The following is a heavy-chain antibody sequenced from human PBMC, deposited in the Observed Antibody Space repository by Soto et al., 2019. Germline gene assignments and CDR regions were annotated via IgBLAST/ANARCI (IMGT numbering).Heavy chain of an antibody. CDR3: AADSRYCSGGNCEDY. V-gene: IGHV1-58*02. CDR2: IVVGSGHT. J-gene: IGHJ4*02. Sequence: QMQLVQSGPEVKKPGTSVKVSCKASGFTFTSSAMQWVRQARGQRLEWIGWIVVGSGHTNYAQKFQERVTITRDMSXXTANMELSSLRSEDTAVYYCAADSRYCSGGNCEDYWGQGTLVTVSS. D-gene: IGHD2-15*01. CDR1: GFTFTSSA.